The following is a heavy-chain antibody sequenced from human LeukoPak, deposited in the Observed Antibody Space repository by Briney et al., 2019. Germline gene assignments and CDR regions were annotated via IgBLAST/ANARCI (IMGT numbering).Heavy chain of an antibody. CDR2: INQDGSQK. CDR3: SGSLNS. CDR1: GLTFTSYC. J-gene: IGHJ4*02. V-gene: IGHV3-7*01. Sequence: GGSLRLSCAASGLTFTSYCMDWVRQAPGKGLEWVANINQDGSQKYYADSVKGRFTISRDNAENTLYLQMNSLRAEDTAVYYCSGSLNSWGQGTLVTVSS.